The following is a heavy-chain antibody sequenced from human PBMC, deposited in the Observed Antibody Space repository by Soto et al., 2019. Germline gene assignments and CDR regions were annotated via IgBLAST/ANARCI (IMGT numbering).Heavy chain of an antibody. V-gene: IGHV4-30-4*01. CDR3: ARGISKYGSWYEPHTWFAA. CDR1: GGPINSPDYY. J-gene: IGHJ5*02. CDR2: LYFNGGT. D-gene: IGHD6-13*01. Sequence: SETLSLTCNVSGGPINSPDYYWTWIRQSPGKGLEWIGYLYFNGGTQYNPSLRTPISMSLDTSKKHFSLKMRSVTGADTAVYYCARGISKYGSWYEPHTWFAAWGQGALVTVSS.